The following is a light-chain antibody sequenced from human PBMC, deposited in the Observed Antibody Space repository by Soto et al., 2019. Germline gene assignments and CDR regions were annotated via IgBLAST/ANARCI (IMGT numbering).Light chain of an antibody. Sequence: DIQMTQSPSTLSASVGDRVTITCRASQSISSWLAWYQQKPGKAPKLLIYKASSSESGVPSRFSGSGSGTEFTLTISSLQPDDFATYYCQQYNSYPLFTFGPGTKVDIK. V-gene: IGKV1-5*03. CDR3: QQYNSYPLFT. CDR2: KAS. J-gene: IGKJ3*01. CDR1: QSISSW.